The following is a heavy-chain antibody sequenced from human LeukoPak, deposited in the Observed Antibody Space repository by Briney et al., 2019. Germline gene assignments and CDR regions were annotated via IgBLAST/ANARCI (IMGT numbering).Heavy chain of an antibody. CDR2: IYYGGNI. V-gene: IGHV4-39*01. J-gene: IGHJ5*02. CDR1: GDSIAATSYY. Sequence: SETLSLTCSVSGDSIAATSYYWVWIRPPPGQGLEWIGSIYYGGNINYDPSLQSRVTISIDTSKNQFSLSLTSVTAADTAVYFCARQIRYTYDPNWFHPWGQGNLGTASS. D-gene: IGHD5-12*01. CDR3: ARQIRYTYDPNWFHP.